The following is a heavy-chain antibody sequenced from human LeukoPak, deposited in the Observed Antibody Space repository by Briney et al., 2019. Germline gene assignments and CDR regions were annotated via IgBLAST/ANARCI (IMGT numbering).Heavy chain of an antibody. J-gene: IGHJ4*02. D-gene: IGHD2-2*02. V-gene: IGHV3-23*01. Sequence: PGGSLRLSCAASGFTFSSYAMSWVRQAPGKGLEWVSAISGSGGSTYYADSVKGRFTISRDNAQNTLYLQMNSLRAEDTAVYYCARGTALQDYWGQGTLVTVSS. CDR3: ARGTALQDY. CDR2: ISGSGGST. CDR1: GFTFSSYA.